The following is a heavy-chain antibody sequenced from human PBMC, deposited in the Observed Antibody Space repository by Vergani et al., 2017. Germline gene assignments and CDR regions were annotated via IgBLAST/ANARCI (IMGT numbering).Heavy chain of an antibody. CDR2: INHSGST. V-gene: IGHV4-34*01. J-gene: IGHJ5*02. CDR1: GRSFSGYY. Sequence: QVQLQQWGAGLLKPSETLSLTCAVYGRSFSGYYWSWIRQPPGKGLEWIGEINHSGSTNYNPSLKSRVTISVDTSNNQFSLKLSSVTAADTAVYYCARGRGNQWLARGTRFDPWGQGTLVTVSS. CDR3: ARGRGNQWLARGTRFDP. D-gene: IGHD6-19*01.